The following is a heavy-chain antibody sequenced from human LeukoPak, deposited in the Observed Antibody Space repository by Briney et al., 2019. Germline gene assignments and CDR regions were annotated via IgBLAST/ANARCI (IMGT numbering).Heavy chain of an antibody. Sequence: ASVKVSCKVSGDTVTGFSIHWVRQAPGYGFEWMGGFDPEDGARIFAQKFQGRVTMTEDTSTDTAYMDLSSLRSEDTAVYYCATGYTYDYSLYWGQGTLVTVSS. V-gene: IGHV1-24*01. CDR3: ATGYTYDYSLY. CDR1: GDTVTGFS. D-gene: IGHD5-18*01. CDR2: FDPEDGAR. J-gene: IGHJ4*02.